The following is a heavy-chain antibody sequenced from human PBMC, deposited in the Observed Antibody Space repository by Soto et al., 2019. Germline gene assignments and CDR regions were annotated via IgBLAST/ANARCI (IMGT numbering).Heavy chain of an antibody. CDR2: ISYDGSNK. CDR1: GFTFSSYA. CDR3: ARESGYCTNGVCRYIGFEP. Sequence: GGSLRLSCAASGFTFSSYAMHWVRQAPGKGLEWVAVISYDGSNKYYADSVKGRFTISRDNSKNTLYLQMNSLRAEDTAVYYCARESGYCTNGVCRYIGFEPWGQG. J-gene: IGHJ5*02. V-gene: IGHV3-30-3*01. D-gene: IGHD2-8*01.